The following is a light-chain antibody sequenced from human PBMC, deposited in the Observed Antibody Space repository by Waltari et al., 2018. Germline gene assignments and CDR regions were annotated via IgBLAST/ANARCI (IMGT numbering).Light chain of an antibody. CDR3: SSYTIRSILPV. Sequence: QSALTQPASVSGSPGQSITISCTGTSSDVGGYNYVSWYQQHPGKAPNLIIYDVTNRPSGVSTRFSCSESGNTASLTISGLQAEDEADYYCSSYTIRSILPVFGGGTRLTV. V-gene: IGLV2-14*03. J-gene: IGLJ2*01. CDR2: DVT. CDR1: SSDVGGYNY.